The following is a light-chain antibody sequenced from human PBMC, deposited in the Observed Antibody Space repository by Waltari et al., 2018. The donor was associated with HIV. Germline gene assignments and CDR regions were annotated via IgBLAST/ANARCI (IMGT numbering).Light chain of an antibody. Sequence: EIVMMQSPATLSVSPGERATLSCRASQSVSTNLAWYKKKPGRAPRLLIDGASARGTGIPARFSGSGSGTEFTLTISSLQSEDFAVYCCQQYNKWAITFGGGTKVEIK. CDR3: QQYNKWAIT. V-gene: IGKV3D-15*01. CDR2: GAS. J-gene: IGKJ4*01. CDR1: QSVSTN.